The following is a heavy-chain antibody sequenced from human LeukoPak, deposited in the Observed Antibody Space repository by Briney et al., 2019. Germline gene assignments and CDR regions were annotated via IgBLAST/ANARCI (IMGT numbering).Heavy chain of an antibody. Sequence: GGSLRLSCAASGFTFSSYGMSWVRQAPGKGLEWVSAISGSGGSTYYADSVKGRFTISRDNSKNTLYLQMNSLRVEDTAVYYCAKEGDYYGSGSYRDGFDIWGQGTRATVSS. D-gene: IGHD3-10*01. J-gene: IGHJ3*02. CDR1: GFTFSSYG. V-gene: IGHV3-23*01. CDR2: ISGSGGST. CDR3: AKEGDYYGSGSYRDGFDI.